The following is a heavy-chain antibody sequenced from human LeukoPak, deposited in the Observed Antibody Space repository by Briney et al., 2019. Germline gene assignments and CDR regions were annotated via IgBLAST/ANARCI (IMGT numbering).Heavy chain of an antibody. CDR1: GYTFTGYY. J-gene: IGHJ4*02. CDR3: ARDPNLSYFDY. CDR2: INPNSGGT. V-gene: IGHV1-2*04. D-gene: IGHD1-7*01. Sequence: ASVKVSCKASGYTFTGYYTHWVRQAPGQGLEWMGWINPNSGGTNYAQKFQGWVTMTRDTSISTAYMELSRLRSDDTAVYYCARDPNLSYFDYWGQGTLVTVSS.